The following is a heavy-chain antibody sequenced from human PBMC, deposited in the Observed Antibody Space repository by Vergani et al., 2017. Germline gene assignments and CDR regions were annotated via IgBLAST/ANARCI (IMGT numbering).Heavy chain of an antibody. D-gene: IGHD6-19*01. CDR3: ARDYSSGWYET. V-gene: IGHV1-3*01. J-gene: IGHJ3*01. CDR2: INAGNGNT. Sequence: QVQLVQSGAEVKKPGASVKVFCKASGYTFTSYAMHWVRQAPGQRLEWMGWINAGNGNTKYSQKFQGRVTITRDTSASTAYMELSSLRSEDTAVYYCARDYSSGWYETWGQGTMVTVSS. CDR1: GYTFTSYA.